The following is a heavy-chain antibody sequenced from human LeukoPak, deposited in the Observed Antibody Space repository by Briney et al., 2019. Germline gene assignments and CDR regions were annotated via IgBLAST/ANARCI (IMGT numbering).Heavy chain of an antibody. CDR3: ARDFMVRGVTTPDY. Sequence: GASVKVSCKASGYTFTGYYMHWVRQAPGQGLEWMGWINPNSGGTNYAQKFQGRVTMTRDTSISTAYMELSRLRSDDTAVYYCARDFMVRGVTTPDYWGQGTLVTVSS. J-gene: IGHJ4*02. V-gene: IGHV1-2*02. CDR1: GYTFTGYY. D-gene: IGHD3-10*01. CDR2: INPNSGGT.